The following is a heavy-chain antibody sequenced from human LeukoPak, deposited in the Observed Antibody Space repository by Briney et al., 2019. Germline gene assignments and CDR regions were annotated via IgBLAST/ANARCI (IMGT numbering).Heavy chain of an antibody. Sequence: PGRSLSLSCAASGFTFSGYAMHWVRQAPGKGLEWVAFLAHDASRKSYADSVKGRFTISRDNSKNTLYLQMNSLRAEDTALYYCARVYSSGWYALDYWGQGALVTVPS. CDR3: ARVYSSGWYALDY. CDR2: LAHDASRK. D-gene: IGHD6-19*01. V-gene: IGHV3-30-3*01. CDR1: GFTFSGYA. J-gene: IGHJ4*02.